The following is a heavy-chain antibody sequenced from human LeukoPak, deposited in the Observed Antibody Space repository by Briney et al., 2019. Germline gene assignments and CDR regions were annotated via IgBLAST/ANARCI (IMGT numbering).Heavy chain of an antibody. CDR3: ARDHHSGALDY. CDR2: INQGGSVT. D-gene: IGHD1-26*01. Sequence: QTGGSLRLSCAPSGFTFSTAWMTWVRQAPGKGLEWLGNINQGGSVTNYVDSVKGRFSISRDNAKNTMYLQMSNLRVEDTAVYYCARDHHSGALDYWGQGTLVTVSS. J-gene: IGHJ4*02. CDR1: GFTFSTAW. V-gene: IGHV3-7*01.